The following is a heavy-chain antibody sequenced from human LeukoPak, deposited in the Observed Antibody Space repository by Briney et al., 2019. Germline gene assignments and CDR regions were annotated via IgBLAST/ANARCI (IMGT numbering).Heavy chain of an antibody. Sequence: GVSLRLPCAASGFTFSNYAMNWVRQAPGKGLEWVSGISGGGGSTYYADSVKGRFTISRDNSKNTLYLQMDSLRAEDTALYYCAKGSGINHYHWIDPWGQGTLVTVSS. CDR2: ISGGGGST. CDR1: GFTFSNYA. CDR3: AKGSGINHYHWIDP. J-gene: IGHJ5*02. V-gene: IGHV3-23*01. D-gene: IGHD1-14*01.